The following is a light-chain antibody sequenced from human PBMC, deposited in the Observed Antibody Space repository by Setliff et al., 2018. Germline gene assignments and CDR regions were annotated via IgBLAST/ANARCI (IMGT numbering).Light chain of an antibody. CDR2: SNN. J-gene: IGLJ1*01. V-gene: IGLV1-44*01. Sequence: QSALTQPPSASGTPGQRITISCSGGTSNIGSNPVNWYQQLPGTAPKLLIYSNNQRPSGVPDRFSGSKSGTSASLAVSGLQSEDEADFYCEAWDDSLNGDVFGSGTKVTV. CDR1: TSNIGSNP. CDR3: EAWDDSLNGDV.